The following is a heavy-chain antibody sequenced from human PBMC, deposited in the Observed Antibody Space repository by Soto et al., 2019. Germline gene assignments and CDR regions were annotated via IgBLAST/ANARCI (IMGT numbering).Heavy chain of an antibody. Sequence: SETLSLTCTVSGGSISSSSYYWGCIRQPPGKGLEWIGNIYYSGSTYYNPSLKSRVTISVDTSKNHFSLKLSSVTAADTAVYYCARSEATGLEYWGQGTLVTVSS. D-gene: IGHD1-26*01. V-gene: IGHV4-39*02. J-gene: IGHJ4*02. CDR1: GGSISSSSYY. CDR2: IYYSGST. CDR3: ARSEATGLEY.